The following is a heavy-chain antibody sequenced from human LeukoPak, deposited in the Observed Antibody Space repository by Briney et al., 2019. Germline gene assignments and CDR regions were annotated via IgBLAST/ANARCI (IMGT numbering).Heavy chain of an antibody. CDR2: MNPTSGNT. V-gene: IGHV1-8*01. CDR1: GYTFTSYD. D-gene: IGHD6-19*01. J-gene: IGHJ4*02. CDR3: ARGTTAVAFLDY. Sequence: ASVKVSCKASGYTFTSYDINWVRQATGQGLEWMGWMNPTSGNTGYAQKFQGRVTMTRNTSISTAYMELSSLRSEDTAVYYCARGTTAVAFLDYWGQGTLVTVSS.